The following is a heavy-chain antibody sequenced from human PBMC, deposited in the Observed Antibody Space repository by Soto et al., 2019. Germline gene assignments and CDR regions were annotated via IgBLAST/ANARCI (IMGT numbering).Heavy chain of an antibody. CDR2: IYYSGST. CDR1: GGSISSGGYY. D-gene: IGHD3-10*01. J-gene: IGHJ3*02. CDR3: ARDLPGPRAFDI. Sequence: LCGGSISSGGYYWSWIRQHPGKGLEWIGYIYYSGSTYYNPSLKSRVTISVDTSKNQFSLKLSSVTAADTAVYYCARDLPGPRAFDIWGQGTMVTVSS. V-gene: IGHV4-31*02.